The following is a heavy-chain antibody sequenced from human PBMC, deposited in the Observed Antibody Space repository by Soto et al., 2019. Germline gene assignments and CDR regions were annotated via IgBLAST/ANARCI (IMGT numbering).Heavy chain of an antibody. D-gene: IGHD2-2*01. J-gene: IGHJ5*02. CDR1: GGSISSSSYY. CDR2: IYYSGST. CDR3: AREKYCSSTSCGGRWFDP. Sequence: SETLSLTCTVSGGSISSSSYYWGWIRQPPGKGLEWIGSIYYSGSTYYNPSLKSRVTISVDTSKNQFSLKLSSVTAADTAVYYCAREKYCSSTSCGGRWFDPWGQGTLVTVSS. V-gene: IGHV4-39*07.